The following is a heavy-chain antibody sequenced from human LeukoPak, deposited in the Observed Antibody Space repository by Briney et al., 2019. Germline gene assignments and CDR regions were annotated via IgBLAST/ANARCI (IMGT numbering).Heavy chain of an antibody. V-gene: IGHV3-74*01. CDR2: IDGDGRTT. Sequence: GGSLRLSCTASGFTFNHYWIHWVRQAPGTGLVWVSRIDGDGRTTRYADSVRGRFTMSRDNAKNTLYLQMNSLKEEDTAVYYCARDFDWESGHWGQGTLVTVSS. CDR3: ARDFDWESGH. J-gene: IGHJ4*02. CDR1: GFTFNHYW. D-gene: IGHD3-9*01.